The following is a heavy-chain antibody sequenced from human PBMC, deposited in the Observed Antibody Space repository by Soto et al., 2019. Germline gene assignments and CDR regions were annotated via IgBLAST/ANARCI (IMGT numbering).Heavy chain of an antibody. V-gene: IGHV4-59*01. CDR2: IYYSGST. CDR1: VGSISSYY. D-gene: IGHD3-22*01. Sequence: SETLSLTCTVSVGSISSYYWSWIRQPPGKGLEWIGYIYYSGSTNYNPSLKSRVTISVDTSKNQFSLKLSSVTAADTAVYYCATGYDSSGQSLDYWGQGTLVTV. CDR3: ATGYDSSGQSLDY. J-gene: IGHJ4*02.